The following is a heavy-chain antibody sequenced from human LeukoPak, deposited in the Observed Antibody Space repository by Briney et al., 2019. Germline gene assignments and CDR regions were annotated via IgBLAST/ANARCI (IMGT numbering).Heavy chain of an antibody. Sequence: SETLSLTCTVSGGSISSYYWSWIRQPPGKGLEWIGRIYTSGSTNYNPSLKSRVTISVDTSKNQFSLKLSSVTAADTAVYYCARTGSGSYYNDAFDIWGQGTMVTVSS. CDR2: IYTSGST. J-gene: IGHJ3*02. CDR3: ARTGSGSYYNDAFDI. D-gene: IGHD3-10*01. V-gene: IGHV4-4*07. CDR1: GGSISSYY.